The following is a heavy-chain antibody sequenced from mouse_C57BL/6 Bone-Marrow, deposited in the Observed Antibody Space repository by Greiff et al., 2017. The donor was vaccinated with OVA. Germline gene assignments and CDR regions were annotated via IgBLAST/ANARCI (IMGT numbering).Heavy chain of an antibody. CDR2: INPGSGGT. V-gene: IGHV1-54*01. J-gene: IGHJ3*01. CDR3: ARGLGRGAY. D-gene: IGHD4-1*01. CDR1: GYAFTNYL. Sequence: VQLQQSGAELVRPGTSVKVSCKASGYAFTNYLIEWVKQRPGQGLEWIGVINPGSGGTNYNEKFKGKATLTADKSSSTAYMQLSSLTSEDSAVYFCARGLGRGAYWGQGTLVTVSA.